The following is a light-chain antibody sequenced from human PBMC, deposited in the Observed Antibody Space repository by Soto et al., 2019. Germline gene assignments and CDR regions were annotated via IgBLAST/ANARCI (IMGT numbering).Light chain of an antibody. CDR1: QSVSSSY. CDR3: QQRSHWPRT. Sequence: EIVLTQSPGTLSLSPGERATLSCRASQSVSSSYLAWYQQKPGQAPRLLIYDASNRATGIPARFSGSGSGTDFSLTISSLEPEDFAVYYCQQRSHWPRTFGQGTKVDI. V-gene: IGKV3-11*01. CDR2: DAS. J-gene: IGKJ1*01.